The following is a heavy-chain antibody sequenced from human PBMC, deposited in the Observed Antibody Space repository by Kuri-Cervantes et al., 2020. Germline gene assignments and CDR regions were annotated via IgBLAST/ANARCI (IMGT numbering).Heavy chain of an antibody. J-gene: IGHJ2*01. CDR2: IYYSGST. CDR1: GGSVSSRSWY. D-gene: IGHD4-17*01. Sequence: SETLSLTCTVSGGSVSSRSWYWGWIRQTPGKGLEWIGSIYYSGSTYYNPSLKSRVTISVDTSKNQFSLKLSSVTAADTAVYYCARVRRGTTAIEYWYFDLWGRGTLVTVSS. V-gene: IGHV4-39*07. CDR3: ARVRRGTTAIEYWYFDL.